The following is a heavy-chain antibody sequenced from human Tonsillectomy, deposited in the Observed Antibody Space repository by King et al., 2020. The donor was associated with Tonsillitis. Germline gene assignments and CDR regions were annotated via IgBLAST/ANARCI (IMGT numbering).Heavy chain of an antibody. Sequence: QLQESGPGLVKPSETLSLTCTVSGGSISTYYWSWIRQLPGKGLEWVGYIYYSWSTTYSPSLKSRVTISVDTYKNQFSLNPRSVTAADTALYYCARAGGPASNDYYYMYVWGQGTAVTVSS. CDR1: GGSISTYY. J-gene: IGHJ6*02. V-gene: IGHV4-59*01. D-gene: IGHD2-2*01. CDR3: ARAGGPASNDYYYMYV. CDR2: IYYSWST.